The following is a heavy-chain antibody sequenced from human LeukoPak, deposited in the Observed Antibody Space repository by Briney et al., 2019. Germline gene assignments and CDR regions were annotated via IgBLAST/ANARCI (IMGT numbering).Heavy chain of an antibody. V-gene: IGHV3-30*18. CDR1: GFTFSSYG. D-gene: IGHD4-17*01. CDR3: AKDMGDYYDAFDI. CDR2: ISYDGSNK. Sequence: GRSLGLSCAASGFTFSSYGMHWVRQAPGKGLEWVAVISYDGSNKYYADSVKGRFTISRDNSKNTLYLQMNSLRAEDTAVYYCAKDMGDYYDAFDIWGQGTMVTVSS. J-gene: IGHJ3*02.